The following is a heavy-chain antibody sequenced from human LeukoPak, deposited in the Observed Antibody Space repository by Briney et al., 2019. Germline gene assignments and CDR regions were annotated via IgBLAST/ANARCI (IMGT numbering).Heavy chain of an antibody. D-gene: IGHD3-22*01. V-gene: IGHV4-59*08. CDR3: ARQGYYDSSGYSRWFDP. CDR1: GGSISSYY. CDR2: IYYSGST. J-gene: IGHJ5*02. Sequence: SETLSLTCTVSGGSISSYYWSWIRQPPGKGLEWIGYIYYSGSTNYNPSLKSRVTISVDTSKNQFSLKLSSVTAADTAVYYCARQGYYDSSGYSRWFDPWGQGTLVTVSS.